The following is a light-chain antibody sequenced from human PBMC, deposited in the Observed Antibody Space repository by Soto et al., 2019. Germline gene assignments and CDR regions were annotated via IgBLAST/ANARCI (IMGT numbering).Light chain of an antibody. V-gene: IGKV1-5*01. Sequence: DIQMTQSPSTLSASVGDSVTITCLASQTITYRLAWYQQKPGKAPNLLVYDASSLESGVPSRFSGSGSGTEFTLTISSLQPDDFATYFCQQYNSYSWTFAQGTKVDIK. CDR1: QTITYR. CDR3: QQYNSYSWT. J-gene: IGKJ1*01. CDR2: DAS.